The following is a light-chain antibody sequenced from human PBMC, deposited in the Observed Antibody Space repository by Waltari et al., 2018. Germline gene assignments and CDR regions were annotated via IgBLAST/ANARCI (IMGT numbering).Light chain of an antibody. J-gene: IGLJ1*01. CDR2: TND. CDR3: AVWDDNLSGVV. V-gene: IGLV1-44*01. CDR1: SSNIRVNV. Sequence: QSVLAQPPSVSGPPGPRVTIFCSGGSSNIRVNVVNWYQHLPGTSPRLLIFTNDQRPSGVPDRFSGSKSGTSASLAISGLQSEDEGHYYCAVWDDNLSGVVFGAGTQVTVL.